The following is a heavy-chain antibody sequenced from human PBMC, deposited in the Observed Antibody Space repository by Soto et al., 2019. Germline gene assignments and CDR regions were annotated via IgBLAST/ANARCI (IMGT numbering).Heavy chain of an antibody. J-gene: IGHJ5*01. Sequence: QGQLVESGGGVVQPGRSLRLSCAASGFVFSGYGMHWVRQAPGKGLEWVGLISHDGSSEYYAESVRGRFTISRDNSKNTLYLQINSLTTEDTAVYYCATSRRHELVLWWFAPSARGTLVIVSS. CDR1: GFVFSGYG. CDR2: ISHDGSSE. V-gene: IGHV3-30*03. D-gene: IGHD3-10*01. CDR3: ATSRRHELVLWWFAP.